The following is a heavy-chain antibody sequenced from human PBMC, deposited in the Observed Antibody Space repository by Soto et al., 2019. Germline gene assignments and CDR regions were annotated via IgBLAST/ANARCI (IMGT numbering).Heavy chain of an antibody. Sequence: PSETLSLTCAVSGDSISSSNWWTWARQPPGKGLEWIGSLYYTGRTYYSPSLKSRVTISVDTSKNHFSLNLTSVTAADTAVYYCARRLARGVIGWFDPWGQGTLVTVSS. CDR2: LYYTGRT. V-gene: IGHV4-39*02. D-gene: IGHD3-10*01. CDR1: GDSISSSNW. CDR3: ARRLARGVIGWFDP. J-gene: IGHJ5*02.